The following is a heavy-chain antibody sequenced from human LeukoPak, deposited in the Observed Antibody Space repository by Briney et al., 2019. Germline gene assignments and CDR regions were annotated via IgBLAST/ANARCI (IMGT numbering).Heavy chain of an antibody. D-gene: IGHD3-10*01. CDR2: IYPGDSDT. CDR1: GYTFTTYS. Sequence: RGESLKISCKGSGYTFTTYSIGWVRQMPGKGLEWMGIIYPGDSDTTYSPSFQGQVKISSDKSTTTAYLQWSNLKASDTAVYYCARRITVVRGTGAFDIWGQGTMVTVSS. V-gene: IGHV5-51*01. J-gene: IGHJ3*02. CDR3: ARRITVVRGTGAFDI.